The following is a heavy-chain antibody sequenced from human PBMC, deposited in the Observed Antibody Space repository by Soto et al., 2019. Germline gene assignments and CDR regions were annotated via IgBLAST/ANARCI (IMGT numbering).Heavy chain of an antibody. J-gene: IGHJ4*02. Sequence: QLQLQESGSGLVKPSQTLSLTCAVSGGSTSSGGYSWSWIRQPPGKGLEWIGYIYHSGSTYYNPSLKSRVTISVDRSKNQFSLKLSSVTAADTAVYYCARGGKTVTTFDYWGQGTLVTVSS. CDR2: IYHSGST. V-gene: IGHV4-30-2*01. CDR1: GGSTSSGGYS. D-gene: IGHD4-17*01. CDR3: ARGGKTVTTFDY.